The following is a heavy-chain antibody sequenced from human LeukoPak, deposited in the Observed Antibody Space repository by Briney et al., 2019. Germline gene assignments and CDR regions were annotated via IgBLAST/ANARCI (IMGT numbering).Heavy chain of an antibody. V-gene: IGHV3-7*01. CDR1: GFTFSRYW. J-gene: IGHJ3*02. D-gene: IGHD3-22*01. CDR3: VRYYYNDDGYSEDAFDI. Sequence: GGSLRLSCAASGFTFSRYWMTWVRQAPGKGLEWVANIKEDGSEKNYVGSMKGRFTISRDNAKNSLYLQMNSLRAEDTAVYYCVRYYYNDDGYSEDAFDIWGQGTMVTVSS. CDR2: IKEDGSEK.